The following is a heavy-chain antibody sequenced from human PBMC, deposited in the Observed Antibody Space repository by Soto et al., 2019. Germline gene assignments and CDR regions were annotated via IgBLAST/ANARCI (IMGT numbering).Heavy chain of an antibody. CDR3: AKDNALAVAGTSFDY. V-gene: IGHV3-9*01. Sequence: GGSLRLSCAASGFTFDDYAMHWVRQAPGKGLEWVSGISWNSGSIGYADSVKGRFTISRDNAKNSLYLQMNSLRAEDTALYYCAKDNALAVAGTSFDYWGQGTLVTVSS. J-gene: IGHJ4*02. CDR2: ISWNSGSI. D-gene: IGHD6-19*01. CDR1: GFTFDDYA.